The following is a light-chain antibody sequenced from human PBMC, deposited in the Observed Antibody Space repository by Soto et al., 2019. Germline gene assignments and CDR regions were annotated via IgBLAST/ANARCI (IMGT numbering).Light chain of an antibody. V-gene: IGLV2-14*03. CDR1: SSDVCGYNY. J-gene: IGLJ1*01. CDR3: SSYTTSNTRQIV. CDR2: DVS. Sequence: QSVLTQPASVSWSPGQSITISCTGTSSDVCGYNYVSWYQHHPGKAPKLIIYDVSNRPSGVSIRFSASKSDNTASLTISGLQPEDEADYHCSSYTTSNTRQIVLGTGTKVTVL.